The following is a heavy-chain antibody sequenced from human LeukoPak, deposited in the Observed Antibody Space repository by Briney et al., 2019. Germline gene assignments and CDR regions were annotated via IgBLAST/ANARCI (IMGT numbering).Heavy chain of an antibody. D-gene: IGHD3-10*01. V-gene: IGHV3-21*01. CDR2: VSSSSSYI. CDR3: AADYYGSGIHSH. CDR1: GFTFSSYS. J-gene: IGHJ4*02. Sequence: GGSLRLSCAASGFTFSSYSMNWVRQAPGKGLEWVSSVSSSSSYIYYADSVKGRFTISRDNAKNSLYLQMNSLRAEDTAVYYCAADYYGSGIHSHWGQGTLVTVSS.